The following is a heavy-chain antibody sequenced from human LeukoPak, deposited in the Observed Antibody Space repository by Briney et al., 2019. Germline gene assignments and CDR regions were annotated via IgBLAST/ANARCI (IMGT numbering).Heavy chain of an antibody. CDR2: IYTSGST. CDR3: ARVLLSSSGWFFDY. D-gene: IGHD6-19*01. J-gene: IGHJ4*02. CDR1: GGSFSGYY. V-gene: IGHV4-59*10. Sequence: SETLSLTCAVYGGSFSGYYWSWIRQPAGKGLEWIGRIYTSGSTNYNPSLKSRVTMSVDTSKNQFSLKLSSVTAADTAVYYCARVLLSSSGWFFDYRGQGTLVTVSS.